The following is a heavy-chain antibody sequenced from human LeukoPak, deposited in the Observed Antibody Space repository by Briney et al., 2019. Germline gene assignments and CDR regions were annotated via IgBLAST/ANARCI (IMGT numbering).Heavy chain of an antibody. J-gene: IGHJ4*02. Sequence: GRSLRLSCAASRFSFSDYAVHWVRQAPGKGLEWVAIISSDGSNKFYADSVKGRFTISRDNSKNTLSLQMNGLRAEDTAVYYCARETYYFDSGGYHGSFYFDYWGQGTVVTVSS. V-gene: IGHV3-30*01. CDR2: ISSDGSNK. CDR3: ARETYYFDSGGYHGSFYFDY. D-gene: IGHD3-22*01. CDR1: RFSFSDYA.